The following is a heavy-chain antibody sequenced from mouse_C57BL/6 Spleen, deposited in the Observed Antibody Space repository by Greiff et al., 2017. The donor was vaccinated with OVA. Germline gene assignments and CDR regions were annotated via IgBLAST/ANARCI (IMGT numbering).Heavy chain of an antibody. J-gene: IGHJ2*01. CDR1: GFTFSDYY. CDR2: INYDGSST. V-gene: IGHV5-16*01. Sequence: EVKLMESEGGLVQPGSSMKLSCTASGFTFSDYYMAWVRQVPEKGLEWVANINYDGSSTYYLDSLKSRFIISRDNAKNILYLQMSSLKSEDTATYYCARDMSGFDYWGQGTTLTVSS. CDR3: ARDMSGFDY.